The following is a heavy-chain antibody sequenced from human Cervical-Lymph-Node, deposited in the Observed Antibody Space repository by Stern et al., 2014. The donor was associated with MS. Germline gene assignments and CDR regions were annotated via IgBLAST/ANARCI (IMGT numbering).Heavy chain of an antibody. V-gene: IGHV3-23*01. Sequence: EVQLLESGGGLVQPGGTLRLSCAASGFTFSSSAMSWVRQAPGKGLERVSAISGSGGRTSEADSVKGRFTISRDNSKNTLYLQMNSLRAEDTAVYYCAKDLRIAAAGTPDYWGQGTLVTVSS. D-gene: IGHD6-13*01. CDR1: GFTFSSSA. CDR2: ISGSGGRT. CDR3: AKDLRIAAAGTPDY. J-gene: IGHJ4*02.